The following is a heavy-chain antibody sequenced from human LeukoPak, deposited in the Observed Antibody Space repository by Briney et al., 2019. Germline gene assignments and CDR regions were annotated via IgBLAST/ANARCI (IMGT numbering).Heavy chain of an antibody. CDR3: ARLEWDNYYYYGMDV. Sequence: GGSLRLSCATSGFTFSTSAMHWVRQASGKGLEWLGRIRGKTNSYATAYAASVEGRFTISRDDSKNKAYLQMNSLKTEDTAVYYCARLEWDNYYYYGMDVWGQGTTVTVSS. CDR1: GFTFSTSA. CDR2: IRGKTNSYAT. J-gene: IGHJ6*02. V-gene: IGHV3-73*01. D-gene: IGHD1-26*01.